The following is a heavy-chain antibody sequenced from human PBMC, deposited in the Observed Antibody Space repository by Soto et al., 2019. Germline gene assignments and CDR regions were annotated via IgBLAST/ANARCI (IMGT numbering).Heavy chain of an antibody. D-gene: IGHD3-22*01. CDR3: ARELPTYDSSGYYYVPRGAFDI. Sequence: LRLSCAASGFTFSSYAMHWVRQAPGKGLEWVAVISYDGSNKYYADSVKGRFTISRDNSKNTLYLQMNSLRAEDTAVYYCARELPTYDSSGYYYVPRGAFDIWGQGTMVTVSS. J-gene: IGHJ3*02. CDR1: GFTFSSYA. V-gene: IGHV3-30-3*01. CDR2: ISYDGSNK.